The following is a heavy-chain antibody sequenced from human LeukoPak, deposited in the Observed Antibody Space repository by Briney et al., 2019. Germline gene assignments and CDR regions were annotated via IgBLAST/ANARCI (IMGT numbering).Heavy chain of an antibody. V-gene: IGHV3-30*04. CDR1: GFTFSSYA. D-gene: IGHD3-22*01. CDR3: ARPHYYDSSGYLGMLDY. Sequence: GRSLSLSCAASGFTFSSYAMHWVRQAPGKGLEWVAVISYDGSNKYYADSVKGRFTISRDNSKNTLYLQMNSLRAEDTAVYYCARPHYYDSSGYLGMLDYWGQGTLVTVSS. J-gene: IGHJ4*02. CDR2: ISYDGSNK.